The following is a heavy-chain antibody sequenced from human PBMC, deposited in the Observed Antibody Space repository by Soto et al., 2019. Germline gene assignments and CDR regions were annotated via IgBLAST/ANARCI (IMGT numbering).Heavy chain of an antibody. CDR2: IWYDGSNK. CDR1: GFTFSSYG. V-gene: IGHV3-33*01. J-gene: IGHJ3*02. D-gene: IGHD1-1*01. Sequence: GGSLRLSCAASGFTFSSYGMHWVRQAPGKGLEWVAVIWYDGSNKYYADSVKGRFTISRDNSKNTLYLQMNSLRAEDTAVYYCASGETGTTVRLDAFDIWGQGTMVTVSS. CDR3: ASGETGTTVRLDAFDI.